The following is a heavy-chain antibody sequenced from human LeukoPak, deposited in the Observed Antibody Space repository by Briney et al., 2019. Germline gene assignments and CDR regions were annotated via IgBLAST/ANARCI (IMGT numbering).Heavy chain of an antibody. CDR3: ARDSSEIRSLIVH. CDR1: GGTFSNYA. D-gene: IGHD1-14*01. CDR2: ITPLFGTA. Sequence: GASVKVSCKASGGTFSNYAINWVRQAPGRGLEWMGGITPLFGTAKYAQKFQGRVTIIADESTSTAYMELSSLRSEDTAVYYCARDSSEIRSLIVHWGQGTLVTVSS. J-gene: IGHJ1*01. V-gene: IGHV1-69*13.